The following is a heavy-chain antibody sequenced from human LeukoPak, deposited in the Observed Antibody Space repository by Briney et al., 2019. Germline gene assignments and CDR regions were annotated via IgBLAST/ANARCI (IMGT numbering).Heavy chain of an antibody. CDR3: AKDEIDILTGYYNY. Sequence: PGGSLRLSCAASGFTFSSYSMNWVRQAPGKGLEWVSYISSSSSTIYYADSVKGRFTISRDNSKNTLYLQMNSLRAEDTAVYYCAKDEIDILTGYYNYWGQGTLVTVSS. D-gene: IGHD3-9*01. CDR1: GFTFSSYS. CDR2: ISSSSSTI. V-gene: IGHV3-48*01. J-gene: IGHJ4*02.